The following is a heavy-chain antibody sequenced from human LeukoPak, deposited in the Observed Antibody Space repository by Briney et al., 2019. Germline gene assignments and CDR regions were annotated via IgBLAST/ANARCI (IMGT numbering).Heavy chain of an antibody. CDR3: ARHTVAGPLDY. Sequence: GEALKISCKGSGYSFTSYCSGWVRQMPGKGLELMWIIYPGDSDTRYSPSFQGKVTISADKSISTAYMQWSILKASDTAMYYCARHTVAGPLDYWGQGTLVTVSS. CDR2: IYPGDSDT. D-gene: IGHD6-19*01. CDR1: GYSFTSYC. J-gene: IGHJ4*02. V-gene: IGHV5-51*01.